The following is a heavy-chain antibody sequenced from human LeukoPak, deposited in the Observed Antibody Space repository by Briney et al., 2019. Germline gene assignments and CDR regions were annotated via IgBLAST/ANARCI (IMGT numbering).Heavy chain of an antibody. V-gene: IGHV3-20*04. CDR3: ARGGISIFGVVIYMDV. CDR1: GFSFDDYG. J-gene: IGHJ6*03. D-gene: IGHD3-3*01. CDR2: INWNGGST. Sequence: GGSLRLSCAASGFSFDDYGMSWVRQAPGKGLEWVSGINWNGGSTGYADSVKGRFTISRDNAKNSLFLQMNSLRVEDTALYYCARGGISIFGVVIYMDVWGKGTTVTVSS.